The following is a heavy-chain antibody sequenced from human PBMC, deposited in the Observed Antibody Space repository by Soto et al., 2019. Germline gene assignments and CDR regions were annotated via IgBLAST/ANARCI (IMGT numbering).Heavy chain of an antibody. CDR3: ARVLNYDWVGGGYGGGVGFDY. Sequence: QVQLVQSGAEVKKPGSSVKVSCKASGGTFSSYAISWVRQAPGQGLEWMGGIIPIFGTANYAQKFQGRVTITADESTSTAYMEVRSLGSEDRAVFSCARVLNYDWVGGGYGGGVGFDYWGQGTLVTVSS. V-gene: IGHV1-69*01. CDR2: IIPIFGTA. J-gene: IGHJ4*02. CDR1: GGTFSSYA. D-gene: IGHD3-16*01.